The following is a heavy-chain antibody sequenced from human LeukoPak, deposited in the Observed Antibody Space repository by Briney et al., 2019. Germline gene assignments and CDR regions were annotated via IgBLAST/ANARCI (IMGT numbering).Heavy chain of an antibody. CDR3: ATPSGGY. CDR2: VKRKSDGGTA. CDR1: GFSFTNAW. Sequence: PGGSLTLSCAASGFSFTNAWMNWVRQAPGKGLGWVGRVKRKSDGGTADYAAPVEGRFTISRDISKNTLYLHMNSLRAEDTAVYYCATPSGGYWGQGTLVTVSS. D-gene: IGHD6-25*01. J-gene: IGHJ4*02. V-gene: IGHV3-15*01.